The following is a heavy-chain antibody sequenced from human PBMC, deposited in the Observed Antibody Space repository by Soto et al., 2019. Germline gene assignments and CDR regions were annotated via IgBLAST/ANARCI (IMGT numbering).Heavy chain of an antibody. CDR1: GYTFTSFG. J-gene: IGHJ3*02. CDR2: ISAYNGNT. V-gene: IGHV1-18*01. D-gene: IGHD2-15*01. Sequence: QVQLVQSGAEVKKPGASVKVSCKASGYTFTSFGISWVRQDPGQGLEWMGWISAYNGNTNYAENLQGRVTMTTDTTSRTAYMELRSLRSDDTAVYYCARDHRGGTDAFDIWGQGPMVTVSS. CDR3: ARDHRGGTDAFDI.